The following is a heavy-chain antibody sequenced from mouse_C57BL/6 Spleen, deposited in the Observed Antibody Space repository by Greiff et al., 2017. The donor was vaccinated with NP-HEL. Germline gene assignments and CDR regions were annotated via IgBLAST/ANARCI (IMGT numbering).Heavy chain of an antibody. V-gene: IGHV2-5*01. D-gene: IGHD4-1*02. Sequence: QVQLKQSGPGLVQPSQSLSITCTVSGFSLTSYGVHWVRQSPGKGLEWLGVIWRGGSTDYNAAFMSRLSITKDNSKSQVFFKMNSLQADDTALYYCAINWDGNYSAMGYWGQGTSVTVSS. CDR1: GFSLTSYG. CDR2: IWRGGST. CDR3: AINWDGNYSAMGY. J-gene: IGHJ4*01.